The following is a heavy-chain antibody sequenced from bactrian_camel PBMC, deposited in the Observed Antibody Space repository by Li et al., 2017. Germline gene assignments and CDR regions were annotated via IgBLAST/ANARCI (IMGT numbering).Heavy chain of an antibody. CDR2: INSAGDVT. D-gene: IGHD4*01. J-gene: IGHJ6*01. Sequence: VQLVESGGGSVQSGGSLRLSCAASAFTFRRDAMMWVRQAQGKGLEWVSGINSAGDVTYYKDSIKGRCTISQDNAKNTVYLQMNNLKPEDTAMYYCVKGANYYSYSAFGYWGQGTQVTVS. CDR3: VKGANYYSYSAFGY. V-gene: IGHV3S40*01. CDR1: AFTFRRDA.